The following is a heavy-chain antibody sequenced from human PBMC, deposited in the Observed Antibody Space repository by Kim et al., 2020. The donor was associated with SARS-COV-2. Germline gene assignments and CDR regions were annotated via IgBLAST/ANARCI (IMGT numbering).Heavy chain of an antibody. CDR3: AREVLGSGYYYLGY. D-gene: IGHD3-22*01. Sequence: AQKSQGRVTMTRDTSTSTVYMELSSLRSEDTAVYYCAREVLGSGYYYLGYWGQGTLVTVSS. J-gene: IGHJ4*02. V-gene: IGHV1-46*01.